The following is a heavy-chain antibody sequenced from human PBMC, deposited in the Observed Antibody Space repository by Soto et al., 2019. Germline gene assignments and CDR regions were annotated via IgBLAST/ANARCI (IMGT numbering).Heavy chain of an antibody. V-gene: IGHV4-30-4*01. D-gene: IGHD6-6*01. CDR3: ARDVLSSTSRIDS. CDR2: IYYSGST. J-gene: IGHJ4*02. CDR1: GVSISSGDYY. Sequence: SGTLSLTCTVSGVSISSGDYYWSWIRQPPGKGLEWIGYIYYSGSTYYTPSLRSRVAISVDTSKNQFSLKLSSVTAADTAVYYCARDVLSSTSRIDSWGQVTLVTVS.